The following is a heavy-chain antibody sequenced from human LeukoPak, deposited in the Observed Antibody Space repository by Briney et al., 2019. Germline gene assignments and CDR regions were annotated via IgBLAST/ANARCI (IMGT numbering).Heavy chain of an antibody. CDR3: AKDRTVVGATSFDY. CDR1: GFPFSTFG. CDR2: IAYDGSFK. Sequence: GRSLRLSRAASGFPFSTFGMHWVRQAPGKGLEWVAAIAYDGSFKYYPDSLKGRLTISRDNSKNTLYLQMNSLRTEDTAVYSCAKDRTVVGATSFDYWGLGTLVTVSS. D-gene: IGHD1-26*01. J-gene: IGHJ4*02. V-gene: IGHV3-30*18.